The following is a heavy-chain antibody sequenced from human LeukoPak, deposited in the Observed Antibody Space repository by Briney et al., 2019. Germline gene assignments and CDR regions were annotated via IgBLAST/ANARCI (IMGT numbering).Heavy chain of an antibody. Sequence: SETLSLTRTVPGGSITSHYWSWVRQPPGKGLEWIAYLFDSVRTKDNPSLKSRLTLSADTSKNQFSLRLNSVTAADTAVYYCATIKRGSIFGYFDFWGQGIKVTVSS. D-gene: IGHD5-18*01. V-gene: IGHV4-59*11. CDR1: GGSITSHY. CDR3: ATIKRGSIFGYFDF. J-gene: IGHJ4*02. CDR2: LFDSVRT.